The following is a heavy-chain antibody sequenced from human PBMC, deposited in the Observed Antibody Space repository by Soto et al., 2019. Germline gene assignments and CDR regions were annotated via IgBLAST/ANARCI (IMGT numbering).Heavy chain of an antibody. Sequence: QITLKASGPTLVKPTQTLTLTCTFSGFSLSSTRMAVGWIRQPPGKALEWLALIYWDEDKRYSPFLKSRLTINKDTSKTQVVLTMSNMDPVDTARYYCAHIVVAGLGYFFAYWGQGTLVTVSS. D-gene: IGHD6-19*01. CDR2: IYWDEDK. J-gene: IGHJ4*02. V-gene: IGHV2-5*02. CDR1: GFSLSSTRMA. CDR3: AHIVVAGLGYFFAY.